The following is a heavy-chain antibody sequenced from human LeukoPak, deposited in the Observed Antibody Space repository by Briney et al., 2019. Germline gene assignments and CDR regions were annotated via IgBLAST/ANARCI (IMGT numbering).Heavy chain of an antibody. CDR2: INHSGST. CDR1: GGSFSGYY. J-gene: IGHJ4*02. V-gene: IGHV4-34*01. D-gene: IGHD2-15*01. CDR3: ARGQGGPDY. Sequence: SETLSLTCAVYGGSFSGYYWSWIRQPPGKGLEWIGEINHSGSTNYNPSLKSRVTISVDTTKNQFSLKLSSVTAAGTAVYYCARGQGGPDYWGQGTLVTVSS.